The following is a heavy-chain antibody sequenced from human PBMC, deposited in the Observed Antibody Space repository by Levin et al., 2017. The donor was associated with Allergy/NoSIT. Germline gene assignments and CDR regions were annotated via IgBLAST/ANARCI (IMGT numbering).Heavy chain of an antibody. J-gene: IGHJ3*01. CDR2: IGITGDT. D-gene: IGHD2-15*01. V-gene: IGHV3-13*01. CDR1: FFPLFLSS. CDR3: VRGSYCSGYGTCHQIGAFDV. Sequence: GGSLLLSFSSSFFPLFLSSLPFFLPSSFPFPSFVSGIGITGDTYYPDSVKGRFTVSRENAKNSLYLQMNSLRVGDTAVYYCVRGSYCSGYGTCHQIGAFDVWGQGTL.